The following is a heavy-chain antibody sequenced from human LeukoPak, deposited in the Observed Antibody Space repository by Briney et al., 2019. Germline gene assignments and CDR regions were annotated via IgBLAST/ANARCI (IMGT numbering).Heavy chain of an antibody. CDR3: AKGGYSYGARDAFDI. Sequence: GGSLRLSCAASGFTFSSYGMHWVRQAPGKGLEWVAVIWYGGSNKYYADSVKGRFTISRDNSKNTLYLQMNSLRADDTAVYYCAKGGYSYGARDAFDIWGQGTMVTVSS. J-gene: IGHJ3*02. CDR2: IWYGGSNK. CDR1: GFTFSSYG. V-gene: IGHV3-33*06. D-gene: IGHD5-18*01.